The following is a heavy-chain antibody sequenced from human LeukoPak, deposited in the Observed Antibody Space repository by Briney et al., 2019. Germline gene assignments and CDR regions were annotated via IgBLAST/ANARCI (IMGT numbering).Heavy chain of an antibody. CDR3: ARAVEGGAFDI. CDR2: INHSGST. CDR1: GGSFSGYY. J-gene: IGHJ3*02. Sequence: SETLSLTCAVYGGSFSGYYWSWIRQPPGKGLEWIGEINHSGSTNYNPSLKSRVTISVDTSKNQFSLKLSFVTAADTAVYYCARAVEGGAFDIWGQGTMVTVSS. D-gene: IGHD2-15*01. V-gene: IGHV4-34*01.